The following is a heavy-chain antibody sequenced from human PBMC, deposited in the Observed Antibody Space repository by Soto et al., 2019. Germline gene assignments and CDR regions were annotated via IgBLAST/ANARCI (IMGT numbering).Heavy chain of an antibody. D-gene: IGHD3-10*01. CDR2: IFSSGTS. CDR1: DASISDYY. J-gene: IGHJ5*02. CDR3: ERARRPGGSYFWFDP. V-gene: IGHV4-4*09. Sequence: PSETLSLTCSVSDASISDYYWTWTRQPPGKRLEWIGYIFSSGTSHYNPSLKSRVTISVDTSKNQFSLNLSSVTAADTAVYYCERARRPGGSYFWFDPWGPGTLVTVSS.